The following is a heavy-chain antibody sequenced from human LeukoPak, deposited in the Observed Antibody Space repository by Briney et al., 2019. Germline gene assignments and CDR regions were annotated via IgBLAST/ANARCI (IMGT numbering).Heavy chain of an antibody. Sequence: GASLKISCKGSGYSFTSYWPGWVLQLPGKILECMGIIYPGDSDTRYSPSFQGQVTISADKSISTAYLQWSSLKASDTAMYYCARRWYSGSYYYFDYWGQGTLVTVSS. CDR1: GYSFTSYW. J-gene: IGHJ4*02. D-gene: IGHD1-26*01. CDR3: ARRWYSGSYYYFDY. V-gene: IGHV5-51*01. CDR2: IYPGDSDT.